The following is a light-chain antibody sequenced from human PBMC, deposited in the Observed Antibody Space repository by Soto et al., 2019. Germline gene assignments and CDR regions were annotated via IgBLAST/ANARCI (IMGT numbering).Light chain of an antibody. Sequence: QSVLTQPASVSGSPGQSITISCTGTSSDVGGYNYVSWYQQHPGKAPKLMISTVSNRPSGVSNRFSGSKSGNTASLTISGLQAEDEADYYCSSYTSSNTLVFGGGIKLTVL. J-gene: IGLJ2*01. CDR2: TVS. CDR3: SSYTSSNTLV. V-gene: IGLV2-14*01. CDR1: SSDVGGYNY.